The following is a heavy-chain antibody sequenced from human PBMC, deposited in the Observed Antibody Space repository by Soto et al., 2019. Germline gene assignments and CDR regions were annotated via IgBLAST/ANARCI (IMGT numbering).Heavy chain of an antibody. CDR2: ISSSGGVT. D-gene: IGHD3-22*01. Sequence: EVQLLESGGDLVQPGGSLRLSCAATGFTFSNYGMSWVRQAPGKGLEWVSAISSSGGVTYYADSVKGRFTISRDNARNTLYLQMNALRAEDTAVYYCSKRGYDRWYFDLWGRGTLVTVSS. J-gene: IGHJ2*01. CDR1: GFTFSNYG. V-gene: IGHV3-23*01. CDR3: SKRGYDRWYFDL.